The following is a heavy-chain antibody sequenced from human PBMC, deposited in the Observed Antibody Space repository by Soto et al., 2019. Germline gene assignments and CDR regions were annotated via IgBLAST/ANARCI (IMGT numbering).Heavy chain of an antibody. CDR1: GGSISRSNW. CDR3: AREATIAARLDS. V-gene: IGHV4-30-4*01. J-gene: IGHJ4*02. CDR2: IYYSGST. D-gene: IGHD6-6*01. Sequence: SATLSLTCAVSGGSISRSNWWRWIRQPPGKGLEWIGYIYYSGSTYYNPSLKSRVTISVDTSKNQFSLKLSSVTAADTAVYYCAREATIAARLDSWGQGTLVTVSS.